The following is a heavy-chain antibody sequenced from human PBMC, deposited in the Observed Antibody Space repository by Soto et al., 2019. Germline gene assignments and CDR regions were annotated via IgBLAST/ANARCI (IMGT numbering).Heavy chain of an antibody. CDR1: GFPFSSFG. D-gene: IGHD1-1*01. CDR2: ISFDGSNK. Sequence: SLRLSCAASGFPFSSFGMHLVRQAPCKGLEWVAVISFDGSNKYYADSVKGRFTISRDNSKNTLSLQMNSLKAEDTAVYYCAKDTSKYSNNWPAYYGLDVWGQGPTVTVS. CDR3: AKDTSKYSNNWPAYYGLDV. J-gene: IGHJ6*02. V-gene: IGHV3-30*18.